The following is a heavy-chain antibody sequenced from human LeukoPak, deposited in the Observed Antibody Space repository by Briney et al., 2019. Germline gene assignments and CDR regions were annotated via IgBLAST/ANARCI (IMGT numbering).Heavy chain of an antibody. CDR1: GFTFSSYA. Sequence: GGSLRLSCAASGFTFSSYAMSWVRQAPGKGLEWVSAISGSGGSTYYADSVKGRFTISRDNSKNTLYLQMNSLRAEDTAVYYCAKIPYSSGWVLNWFDPWGQGTLVTVSS. D-gene: IGHD6-25*01. CDR3: AKIPYSSGWVLNWFDP. J-gene: IGHJ5*02. V-gene: IGHV3-23*01. CDR2: ISGSGGST.